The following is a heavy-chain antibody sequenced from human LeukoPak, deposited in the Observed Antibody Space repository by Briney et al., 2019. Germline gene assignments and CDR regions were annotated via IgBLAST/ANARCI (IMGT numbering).Heavy chain of an antibody. J-gene: IGHJ1*01. Sequence: ASVKVSCKASGYTFTSYGISWVRQAPGQGLEWMGWISAYNGNTNYAQKLQGRVTMTTDTSTSTAYMELRSLRSDDTAVYYCASSSGTLNSEHFQHWGQGTLVTVSS. CDR1: GYTFTSYG. CDR2: ISAYNGNT. D-gene: IGHD3-22*01. CDR3: ASSSGTLNSEHFQH. V-gene: IGHV1-18*01.